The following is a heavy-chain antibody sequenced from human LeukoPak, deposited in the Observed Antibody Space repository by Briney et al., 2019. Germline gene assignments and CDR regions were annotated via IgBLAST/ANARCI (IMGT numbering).Heavy chain of an antibody. D-gene: IGHD1-1*01. V-gene: IGHV1-2*02. CDR2: INPNNGGT. CDR1: GYTFTGHY. Sequence: ASVKVSCKASGYTFTGHYMHWVRQAPGQGLEWMGWINPNNGGTNYAQKFQGRVTMTRDTSIGTAYMELNRLTYDDTAVYYCGRDRHWNQGNFDYWGQGTLVSVSS. CDR3: GRDRHWNQGNFDY. J-gene: IGHJ4*02.